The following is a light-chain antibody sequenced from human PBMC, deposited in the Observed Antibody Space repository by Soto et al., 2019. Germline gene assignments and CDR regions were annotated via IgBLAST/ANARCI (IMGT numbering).Light chain of an antibody. V-gene: IGKV1-9*01. CDR3: QQLNFFPIT. CDR1: QIISTY. J-gene: IGKJ5*01. CDR2: AAS. Sequence: VQMTQSPSSLSASVGDRAAITCRASQIISTYLNWYQQTPGKPPRLLIYAASTLRSGVPSRFSGSGSGTEFTLTITSLQSEDFATYYCQQLNFFPITFGQGTRLEI.